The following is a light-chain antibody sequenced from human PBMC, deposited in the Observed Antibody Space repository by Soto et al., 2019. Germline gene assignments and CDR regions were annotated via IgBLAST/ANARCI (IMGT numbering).Light chain of an antibody. J-gene: IGLJ1*01. V-gene: IGLV1-44*01. Sequence: QSVLTQPPSASGTPGQRVTISCSGSSSNIASNTVNWYQQLPGTAPKLLIYSHNQRPSGVPDRFSGSKSATSASLAISGLPSEDEADYYCTAWDDSLYGYVFGTGTKLTVL. CDR2: SHN. CDR3: TAWDDSLYGYV. CDR1: SSNIASNT.